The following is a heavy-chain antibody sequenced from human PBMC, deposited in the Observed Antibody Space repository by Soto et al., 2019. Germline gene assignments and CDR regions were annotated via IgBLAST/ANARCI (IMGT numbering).Heavy chain of an antibody. CDR2: ISWNSGSI. Sequence: GGSLRLSCAASGFTFDDYAMHWVRQAPGKGLEWVSGISWNSGSIGYADSVKGRFTISRDNAKNSLYLQMNSLRAEDTALYYCAKGTPNHDFWSGYYKGYYYYMDVWGKGTTVTVSS. D-gene: IGHD3-3*01. CDR1: GFTFDDYA. J-gene: IGHJ6*03. V-gene: IGHV3-9*01. CDR3: AKGTPNHDFWSGYYKGYYYYMDV.